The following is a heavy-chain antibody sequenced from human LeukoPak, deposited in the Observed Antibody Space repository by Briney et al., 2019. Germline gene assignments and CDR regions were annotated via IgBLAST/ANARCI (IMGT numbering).Heavy chain of an antibody. CDR2: IYTSGST. D-gene: IGHD2-15*01. J-gene: IGHJ4*02. V-gene: IGHV4-4*07. CDR3: AREAGCSGGSCYSWLHG. CDR1: GGSISSYY. Sequence: PSETLFLTCTVSGGSISSYYWSRIRQPAGKGLEWIGRIYTSGSTNYSPSLKSRVTMSVDTSKNQFSLNLSSVTAADTAVYYCAREAGCSGGSCYSWLHGWGQGTLVTVSS.